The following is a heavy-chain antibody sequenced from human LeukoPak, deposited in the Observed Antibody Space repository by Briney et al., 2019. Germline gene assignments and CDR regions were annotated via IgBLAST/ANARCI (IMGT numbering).Heavy chain of an antibody. J-gene: IGHJ5*02. CDR1: GDSISSHH. CDR3: ARDNTATGTWWLDP. D-gene: IGHD6-13*01. Sequence: SETLSLTCTVSGDSISSHHWSWIRQPAGKGLEWIGRIYTSGGTNENSSLKSRVTMPVDTSKNQFSLKVTSVTAADTAVYYCARDNTATGTWWLDPWGQGTQVTVSS. V-gene: IGHV4-4*07. CDR2: IYTSGGT.